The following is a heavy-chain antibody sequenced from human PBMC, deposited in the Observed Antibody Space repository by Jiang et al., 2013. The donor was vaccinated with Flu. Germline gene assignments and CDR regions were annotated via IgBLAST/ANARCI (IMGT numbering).Heavy chain of an antibody. CDR2: IYPGDSDT. D-gene: IGHD2-2*01. CDR3: ARYCSSTSCYERGGGGYYGLDV. CDR1: GYTFINYW. J-gene: IGHJ6*02. V-gene: IGHV5-51*03. Sequence: VKKPGDSLKISCKASGYTFINYWIGWVRQMPGKGLEWMGIIYPGDSDTRYSPSFQGQVTISADKSLTTAYLQWSSLQASDTAMYYCARYCSSTSCYERGGGGYYGLDVWGQGTMVTVSS.